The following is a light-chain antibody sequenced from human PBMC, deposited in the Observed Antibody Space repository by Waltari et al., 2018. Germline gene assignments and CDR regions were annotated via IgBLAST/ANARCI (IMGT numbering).Light chain of an antibody. V-gene: IGKV3-11*01. Sequence: EIVLTQSPATLSLSPGERATLSCRASQYVSTYLAWYQQKPGQAPRLLIYDSSNRATGIPARFSGSGSGTDFTLTISSLEPEDFATYYCQQGEASPYTFGQGTKLEIK. CDR1: QYVSTY. J-gene: IGKJ2*01. CDR3: QQGEASPYT. CDR2: DSS.